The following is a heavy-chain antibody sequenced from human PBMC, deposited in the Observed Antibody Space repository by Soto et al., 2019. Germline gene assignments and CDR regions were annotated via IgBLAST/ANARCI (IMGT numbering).Heavy chain of an antibody. CDR3: AKDLILSRIAATNSWDY. D-gene: IGHD6-25*01. CDR2: ISYDGSNK. CDR1: GFTFSTYA. V-gene: IGHV3-30*18. Sequence: GGSLRLSCAASGFTFSTYAMHWVRQAPGKGLEWVAVISYDGSNKYYADSVKGRFTISRDDSKKTLYLQMNSLRAEDTAVYYCAKDLILSRIAATNSWDYSCQG. J-gene: IGHJ4*02.